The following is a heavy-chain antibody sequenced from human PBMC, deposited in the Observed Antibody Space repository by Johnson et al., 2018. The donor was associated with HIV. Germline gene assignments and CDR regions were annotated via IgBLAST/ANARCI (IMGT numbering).Heavy chain of an antibody. CDR3: ARACRDGYTCDVFDI. J-gene: IGHJ3*02. CDR1: GFTFSDYY. Sequence: QVQLLESGGGLVKPGGSLRLSCTASGFTFSDYYMSWIRQAPGKGLEWVSYISSSGSTIYDADSVKGRFTNARDNAKKSLSLQMNSLRAEDTSVYYCARACRDGYTCDVFDIWGQGTMVTVSS. V-gene: IGHV3-11*04. CDR2: ISSSGSTI. D-gene: IGHD5-24*01.